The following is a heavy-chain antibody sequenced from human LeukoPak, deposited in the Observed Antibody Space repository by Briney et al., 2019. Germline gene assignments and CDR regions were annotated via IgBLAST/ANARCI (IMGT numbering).Heavy chain of an antibody. Sequence: PGGSLRLSCAASGFTFSTYAMSWVRQAPGKGLEWVSTISGSGSSSYYADSVKGRFTISRDNSKNTLYLLMNSLRAEDTAGYYCAKAQSPPPITMIVMLTDDAFDIWGQGTMVTVSS. CDR1: GFTFSTYA. CDR3: AKAQSPPPITMIVMLTDDAFDI. V-gene: IGHV3-23*01. J-gene: IGHJ3*02. CDR2: ISGSGSSS. D-gene: IGHD3-22*01.